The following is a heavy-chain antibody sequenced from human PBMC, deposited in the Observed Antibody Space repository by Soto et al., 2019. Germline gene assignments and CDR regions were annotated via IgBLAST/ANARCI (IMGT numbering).Heavy chain of an antibody. V-gene: IGHV4-59*08. CDR1: GGSISGYY. J-gene: IGHJ4*02. CDR3: ARLACSSTRCFTSFAY. Sequence: PSETLSLTCTVSGGSISGYYWSWIRQPPGKGLEWIGYIYSSGSTNYNPSLQSRVTISVDTSKNQFSLKLSSVTAADAAVYYCARLACSSTRCFTSFAYWGQGALVTSPQ. D-gene: IGHD2-2*02. CDR2: IYSSGST.